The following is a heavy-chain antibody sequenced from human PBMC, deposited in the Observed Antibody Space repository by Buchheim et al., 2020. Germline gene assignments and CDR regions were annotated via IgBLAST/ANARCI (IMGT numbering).Heavy chain of an antibody. CDR1: GGSFSGYY. D-gene: IGHD1-26*01. CDR3: ARGTRSGGSYLIDY. J-gene: IGHJ4*02. Sequence: QVQLQQWGAGLLKPSETLSLTCAVYGGSFSGYYWSWIRQPPGKGLEWIGEINHSGSTNYNPSLKSRVTISVDTSKNKFSLKLSSVTAADTAVYHCARGTRSGGSYLIDYWGQGTL. V-gene: IGHV4-34*01. CDR2: INHSGST.